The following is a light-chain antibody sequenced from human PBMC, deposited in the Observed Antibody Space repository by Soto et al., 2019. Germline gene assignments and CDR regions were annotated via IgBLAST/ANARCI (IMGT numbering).Light chain of an antibody. Sequence: DVVVTQTPRSAPVTLGQPASISCNTSRSLVHSDGNTYLNWLQQRPGQPPRLLIYKVSTRFSGVPDRFSGSGAETHFTLRISRVEAEDVGLYYCMQSSHFPHTFGGGTKVEIE. V-gene: IGKV2-24*01. CDR1: RSLVHSDGNTY. CDR3: MQSSHFPHT. CDR2: KVS. J-gene: IGKJ4*01.